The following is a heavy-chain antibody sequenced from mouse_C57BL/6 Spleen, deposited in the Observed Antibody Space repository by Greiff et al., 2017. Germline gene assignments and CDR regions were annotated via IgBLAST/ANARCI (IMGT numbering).Heavy chain of an antibody. J-gene: IGHJ2*01. CDR2: IDPSDSYT. V-gene: IGHV1-50*01. CDR1: GYTFTSYW. CDR3: ARWAYGDY. D-gene: IGHD1-1*01. Sequence: QVQLQQPGAELVKPGASVKLSCKASGYTFTSYWMQWVKQRPGQGLEWIGEIDPSDSYTNYNQKFKGKATLTVDTSSSTAYMQLSSLTSEDSAVYYCARWAYGDYWGQGTTLTVSS.